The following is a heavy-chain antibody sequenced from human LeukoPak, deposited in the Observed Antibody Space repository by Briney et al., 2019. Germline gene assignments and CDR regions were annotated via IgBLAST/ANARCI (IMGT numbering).Heavy chain of an antibody. CDR1: GFTFSSYW. D-gene: IGHD1-1*01. CDR3: ARVAKERVGGVYYFDY. J-gene: IGHJ4*02. V-gene: IGHV3-13*01. CDR2: IGTAGDT. Sequence: GGSLRLSCAASGFTFSSYWMHWVRQAPGKGLVWVSAIGTAGDTYYTGSVKGRFTISRENAKNSLYLQMNSLRAGDTAVYYCARVAKERVGGVYYFDYWGQGTLVTVSS.